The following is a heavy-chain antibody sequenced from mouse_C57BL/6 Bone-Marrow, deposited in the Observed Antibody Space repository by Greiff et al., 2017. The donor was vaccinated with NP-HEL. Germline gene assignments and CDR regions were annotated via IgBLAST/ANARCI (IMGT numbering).Heavy chain of an antibody. CDR2: INYDGSST. Sequence: EVKLMESEGGLVQPGSSMKLSCTASGFTFSDYYMAWVRQVPEKGLEWVANINYDGSSTYYLDSLKSRFIISRDNAKNILYLQMSSLKSEDTATYYCARDLDSSGYNAMDYWGQGTSVTVSS. D-gene: IGHD3-2*02. J-gene: IGHJ4*01. CDR1: GFTFSDYY. V-gene: IGHV5-16*01. CDR3: ARDLDSSGYNAMDY.